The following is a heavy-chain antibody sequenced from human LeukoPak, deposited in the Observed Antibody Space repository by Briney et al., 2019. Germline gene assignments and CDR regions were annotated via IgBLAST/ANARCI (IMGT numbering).Heavy chain of an antibody. Sequence: AAVKVSFKASGYTFMVSFMHWVRHGPGQRGGWMAWITPNGGSTHYAQKSQGSVTMTPDTSTSTAYMQLNSLRSDDSAIYYCARDLTGASGDYWGQGTLVTVSS. CDR1: GYTFMVSF. CDR3: ARDLTGASGDY. V-gene: IGHV1-2*02. D-gene: IGHD3-10*01. J-gene: IGHJ4*02. CDR2: ITPNGGST.